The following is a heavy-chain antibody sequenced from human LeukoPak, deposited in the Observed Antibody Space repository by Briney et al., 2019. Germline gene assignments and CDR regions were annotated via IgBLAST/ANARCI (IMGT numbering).Heavy chain of an antibody. Sequence: GGTLRLSCATSAYSFSSNCMHCVHQVLVFDLLCHSCLHNYPNYTTYADPVKRRFIISRDNVQNTLYLQMNSLNAEDTAVYYCARDVGGAGSFWGQGTLVTVSS. CDR1: AYSFSSNC. V-gene: IGHV3-74*01. J-gene: IGHJ4*02. CDR2: LHNYPNYT. D-gene: IGHD3-10*01. CDR3: ARDVGGAGSF.